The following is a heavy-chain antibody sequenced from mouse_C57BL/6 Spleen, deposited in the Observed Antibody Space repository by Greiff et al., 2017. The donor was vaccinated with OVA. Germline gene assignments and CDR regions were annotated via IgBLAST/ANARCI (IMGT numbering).Heavy chain of an antibody. Sequence: EVQLQQSGPELVKPGASVKIPCKASGYTFTDYNMDWVKQSHGKSLEWIGDINPNNGGTIYNQKFKGKATLTVDKSSSTAYMELRSLTSEDTAVYYCARHDEAWFAYWGQGTLVTVSA. D-gene: IGHD2-12*01. J-gene: IGHJ3*01. V-gene: IGHV1-18*01. CDR1: GYTFTDYN. CDR3: ARHDEAWFAY. CDR2: INPNNGGT.